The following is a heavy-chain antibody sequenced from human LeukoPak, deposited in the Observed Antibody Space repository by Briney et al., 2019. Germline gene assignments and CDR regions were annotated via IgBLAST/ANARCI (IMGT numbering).Heavy chain of an antibody. D-gene: IGHD6-19*01. V-gene: IGHV2-5*02. CDR1: GFSLSTSGGG. Sequence: SGPTQANPTQTLTLTCTLSGFSLSTSGGGGGWIRQPPGKALELLALICWDDDKRYSPSLKSRLTITKDTSKNQVVLTMTNMDPVDTATYYCARQWNAFDIWGQGTMVTVSS. CDR2: ICWDDDK. CDR3: ARQWNAFDI. J-gene: IGHJ3*02.